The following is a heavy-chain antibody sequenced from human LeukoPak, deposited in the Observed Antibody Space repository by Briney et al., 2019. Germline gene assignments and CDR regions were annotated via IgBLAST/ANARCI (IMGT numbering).Heavy chain of an antibody. Sequence: GESLQISCKGPGSSFTSYWIGWVRQMPGKGLEWMGIIYPGASDTRYSPSFQGQVTISADKSISTAYLQWSSLKASDTAMYYCARRERRYDFWSGYSSDWFDPWGQGALVTVSS. CDR2: IYPGASDT. CDR3: ARRERRYDFWSGYSSDWFDP. J-gene: IGHJ5*02. CDR1: GSSFTSYW. D-gene: IGHD3-3*01. V-gene: IGHV5-51*01.